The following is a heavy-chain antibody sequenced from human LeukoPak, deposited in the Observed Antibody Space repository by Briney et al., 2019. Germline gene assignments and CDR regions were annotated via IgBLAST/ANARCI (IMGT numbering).Heavy chain of an antibody. CDR3: ARGHPFMITFGGVIVEDFDY. J-gene: IGHJ4*02. D-gene: IGHD3-16*02. CDR1: GFTFSSYA. CDR2: ISYDGSNK. Sequence: PGGSLRTSCAASGFTFSSYAMHWVRQAPGKGLEWVAVISYDGSNKYYADSVKGRFTISRDNSKNTLYLQMNSLRAEDTAVYYCARGHPFMITFGGVIVEDFDYWGQGTLVTVSS. V-gene: IGHV3-30-3*01.